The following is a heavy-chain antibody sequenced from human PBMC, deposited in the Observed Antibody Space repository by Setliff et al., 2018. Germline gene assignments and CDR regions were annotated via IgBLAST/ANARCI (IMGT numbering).Heavy chain of an antibody. CDR2: IKQDGSEK. Sequence: GGSLRLSCAASGFTFSTYWMSWVRQAPGKGLEWVANIKQDGSEKYYVDSVKGRFTISRDNAKNSLYLQMNSLRAEDTAVYYCARRYSSGWAYYYYYYMDVWGKGTTVTVSS. CDR3: ARRYSSGWAYYYYYYMDV. D-gene: IGHD6-19*01. J-gene: IGHJ6*03. CDR1: GFTFSTYW. V-gene: IGHV3-7*01.